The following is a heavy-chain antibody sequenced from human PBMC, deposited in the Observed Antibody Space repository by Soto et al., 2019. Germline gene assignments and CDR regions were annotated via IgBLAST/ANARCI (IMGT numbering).Heavy chain of an antibody. CDR2: IIPMFGTA. D-gene: IGHD5-18*01. CDR1: GGTFSTYA. V-gene: IGHV1-69*12. CDR3: ASGIQLWLRRINNGYSG. Sequence: QVQLVQSGAEVKKPESSVKVSCKAPGGTFSTYAISWVRQAPGKGLEWMGGIIPMFGTAKYAQRFQDRVTVTADEATNTVYMELSSLRSEDTALYFCASGIQLWLRRINNGYSGWGQGTLVTVSS. J-gene: IGHJ4*02.